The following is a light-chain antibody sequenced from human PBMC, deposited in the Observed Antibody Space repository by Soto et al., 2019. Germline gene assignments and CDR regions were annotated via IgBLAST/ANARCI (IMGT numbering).Light chain of an antibody. CDR2: GAS. J-gene: IGKJ4*01. CDR1: QTITPTF. V-gene: IGKV3-20*01. CDR3: QQFGVSPT. Sequence: EIVLTQSPGTLSLSPGERATLSCRASQTITPTFLAWYQQKPGQAPRLLIYGASIRATDIPDRFSGSGSGTDFTLTISKLEPEDFAVYYCQQFGVSPTFGGGTKVDIK.